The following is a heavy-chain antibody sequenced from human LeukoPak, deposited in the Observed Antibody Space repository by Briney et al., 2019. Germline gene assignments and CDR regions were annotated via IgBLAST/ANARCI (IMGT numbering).Heavy chain of an antibody. D-gene: IGHD5-24*01. CDR1: GGSISSYH. Sequence: SSETLSLTCTVSGGSISSYHWSWIRQPPGKGLEWIGYIYYSGNTNYNPSLRSRVTISVDTSKNQIPLTLSSVTAADTAVYYCARHPVWLYYFEYWGQGALVTVSS. J-gene: IGHJ4*02. CDR2: IYYSGNT. CDR3: ARHPVWLYYFEY. V-gene: IGHV4-59*01.